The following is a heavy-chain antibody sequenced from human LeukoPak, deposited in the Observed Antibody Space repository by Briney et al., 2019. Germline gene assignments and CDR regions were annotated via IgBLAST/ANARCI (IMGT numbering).Heavy chain of an antibody. CDR2: IIPILGIA. V-gene: IGHV1-69*04. CDR3: ARADYYGSGSYYNSFDY. J-gene: IGHJ4*02. D-gene: IGHD3-10*01. Sequence: SVKVSCKASGGTFSSYAISWVRQAPGQGLEWMGRIIPILGIANYAQKFQGRVTITADKSTSTAYMELSSLRSEDTAVYYCARADYYGSGSYYNSFDYWGQGTLVTVSS. CDR1: GGTFSSYA.